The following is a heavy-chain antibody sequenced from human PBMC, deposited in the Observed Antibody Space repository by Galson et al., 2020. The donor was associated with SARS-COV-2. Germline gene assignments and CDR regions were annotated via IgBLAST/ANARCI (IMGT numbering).Heavy chain of an antibody. D-gene: IGHD2-2*01. V-gene: IGHV3-30-3*01. CDR3: ARDRAPEYCSSTSGYPHRWYADYFDY. CDR2: ISYDGSNK. Sequence: GGSLRLSCAASGFTFSSYAMHWVRQAPGQGLAWVAVISYDGSNKYYADSVKGRFTISRDNSKNTLYLQMNSLRAEDTAVYYCARDRAPEYCSSTSGYPHRWYADYFDYWGQGTLVTVSS. J-gene: IGHJ4*02. CDR1: GFTFSSYA.